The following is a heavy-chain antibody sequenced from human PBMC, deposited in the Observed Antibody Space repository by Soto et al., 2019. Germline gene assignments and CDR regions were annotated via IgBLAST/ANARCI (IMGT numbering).Heavy chain of an antibody. Sequence: SETLSLTCTVSGASISGYYWSWIRKSAGKGLEWIGRIYATGTTDYNPSLKSRVMMSVDTPKKQFSLRLRSVTAAGTAVYYCVRDGTKTLRDWFDPWGQGISVTVSS. D-gene: IGHD1-1*01. V-gene: IGHV4-4*07. J-gene: IGHJ5*02. CDR3: VRDGTKTLRDWFDP. CDR2: IYATGTT. CDR1: GASISGYY.